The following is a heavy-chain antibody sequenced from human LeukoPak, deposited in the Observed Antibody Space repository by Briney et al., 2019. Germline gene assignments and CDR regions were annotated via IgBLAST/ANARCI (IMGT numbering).Heavy chain of an antibody. D-gene: IGHD3-10*01. CDR1: GGTFSSYA. Sequence: SVKVSCKASGGTFSSYAISWVRQAPGQGLEWMGRIIPILGIANYAQKFQGRVAITADKSTSTAYMELSSLRSEDTAVYYCARNVPKFGELLNDYWGQGTLVTVSS. CDR3: ARNVPKFGELLNDY. V-gene: IGHV1-69*04. CDR2: IIPILGIA. J-gene: IGHJ4*02.